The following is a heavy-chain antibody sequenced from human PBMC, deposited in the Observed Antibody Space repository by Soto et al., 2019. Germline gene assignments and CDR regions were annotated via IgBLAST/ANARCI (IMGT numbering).Heavy chain of an antibody. V-gene: IGHV1-2*04. J-gene: IGHJ6*02. Sequence: ASVKVSCNASGYTFTGYYMHCVRQAPGQGLEWMGWINPNSGGTNYAQKFQGWVTMTRDTSISTAYMELSRLRSDDTAVYYCARASSTSCPTVWGQGTTVTVSS. CDR1: GYTFTGYY. D-gene: IGHD2-2*01. CDR2: INPNSGGT. CDR3: ARASSTSCPTV.